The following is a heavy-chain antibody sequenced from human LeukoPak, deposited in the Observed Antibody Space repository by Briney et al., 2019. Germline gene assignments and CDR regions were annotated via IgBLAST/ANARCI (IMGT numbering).Heavy chain of an antibody. D-gene: IGHD2-2*01. J-gene: IGHJ3*02. Sequence: GESLKISCKGSGFSFTTYWIDWVRQMPGKGLEWMGVIYPGDSDTRYSSSFQGQVTISADKSISTAYLQWSSLKASDTAMYYCARRENYCSSTSCYAFDIWGQGTMVTVSS. CDR3: ARRENYCSSTSCYAFDI. CDR2: IYPGDSDT. V-gene: IGHV5-51*01. CDR1: GFSFTTYW.